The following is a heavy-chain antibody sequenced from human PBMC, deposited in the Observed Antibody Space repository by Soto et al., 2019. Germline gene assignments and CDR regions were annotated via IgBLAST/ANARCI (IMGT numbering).Heavy chain of an antibody. Sequence: GGSLRLSCAASGFTFSSYAMHWVRQAPGKGLEWVAVISYDGSNKYYVDSVKGRFTISRDNSKNTLYLQMNSLRAEDTAVYYCARITLACSCSSKTFDYWGQGTLVTVSS. J-gene: IGHJ4*02. CDR2: ISYDGSNK. D-gene: IGHD6-6*01. CDR1: GFTFSSYA. CDR3: ARITLACSCSSKTFDY. V-gene: IGHV3-30-3*01.